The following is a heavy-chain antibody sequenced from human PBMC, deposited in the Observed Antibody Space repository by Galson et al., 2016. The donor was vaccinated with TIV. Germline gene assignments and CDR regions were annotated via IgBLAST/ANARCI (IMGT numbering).Heavy chain of an antibody. CDR1: GYTFTSFD. V-gene: IGHV1-8*01. CDR2: MSPSNGNT. Sequence: SVKVSCKASGYTFTSFDISWIRQARGQGLEWMGWMSPSNGNTGYAQKFRGRITMTRHPSTTTVYMELSGLTSEDTAVYYCARGHYYDSSGYSFDFWGQGTLVTVSS. D-gene: IGHD3-22*01. CDR3: ARGHYYDSSGYSFDF. J-gene: IGHJ4*02.